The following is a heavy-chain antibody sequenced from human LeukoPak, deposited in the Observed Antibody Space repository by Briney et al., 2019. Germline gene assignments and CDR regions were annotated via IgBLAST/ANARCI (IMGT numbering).Heavy chain of an antibody. J-gene: IGHJ4*02. Sequence: GGPLRLSCGASGFIFSRHCMSWVPQAPGKGPEWVVNIKQCGSEIFDVGCEGGRLTISRDNAKNLVYLQMNSLRAEDTALYFCARGGGHSTECDYWGQGTLVTV. CDR3: ARGGGHSTECDY. CDR1: GFIFSRHC. V-gene: IGHV3-7*01. D-gene: IGHD2/OR15-2a*01. CDR2: IKQCGSEI.